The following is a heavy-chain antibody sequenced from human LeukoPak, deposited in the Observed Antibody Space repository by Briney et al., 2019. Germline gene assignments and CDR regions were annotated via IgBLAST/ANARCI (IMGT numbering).Heavy chain of an antibody. CDR1: GFTFNTHW. CDR2: IKTDGSEK. CDR3: ARDWNGSGRSFDS. V-gene: IGHV3-7*01. Sequence: GGSLRLSCAASGFTFNTHWMSSALQAPGKGLEWVANIKTDGSEKYSSDSVEGRFTISRDNANSLLYLQMNRLSVEDTAVYYYARDWNGSGRSFDSWGQGTLVTVSS. J-gene: IGHJ4*02. D-gene: IGHD3-10*01.